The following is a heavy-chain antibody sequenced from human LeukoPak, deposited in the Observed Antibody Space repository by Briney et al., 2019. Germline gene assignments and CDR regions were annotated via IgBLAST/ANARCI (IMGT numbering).Heavy chain of an antibody. D-gene: IGHD7-27*01. V-gene: IGHV4-59*08. CDR2: IYYSGST. J-gene: IGHJ4*02. CDR1: GGSISSYY. CDR3: ARHTGGWGSFDY. Sequence: SESLSLTCTVSGGSISSYYWSWIRQPPGKGLEWIGYIYYSGSTNYNPSLKSRVTISVDTSKNQFSLKLSSVTAADTAVYYCARHTGGWGSFDYWGQGTLVTVSS.